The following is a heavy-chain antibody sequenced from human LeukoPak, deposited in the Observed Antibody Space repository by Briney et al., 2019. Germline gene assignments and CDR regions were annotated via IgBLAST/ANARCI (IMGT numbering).Heavy chain of an antibody. CDR2: IKSKTDGGTT. J-gene: IGHJ4*02. CDR3: TTVYTMIAPGADY. V-gene: IGHV3-15*07. D-gene: IGHD3-22*01. Sequence: GGSLGLSCAASGFTFSNAWMNWVRQAPGKGLEWVGRIKSKTDGGTTDYAAPVKGRFTISRDDSKNTLYLQMNSLKTEDTAVYYCTTVYTMIAPGADYWGQGTLVTVSS. CDR1: GFTFSNAW.